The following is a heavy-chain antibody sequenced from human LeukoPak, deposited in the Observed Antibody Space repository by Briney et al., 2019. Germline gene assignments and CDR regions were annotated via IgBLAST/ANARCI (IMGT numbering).Heavy chain of an antibody. CDR3: ARHPNYYDSSGPFY. CDR2: INHSGST. J-gene: IGHJ4*02. V-gene: IGHV4-34*01. D-gene: IGHD3-22*01. Sequence: PSETLSLTCAVYGGSFSNYYWSWIRQPPGKGLEWIGEINHSGSTNCNPSLKSRVTISVDTSKNQFSLKLSSVTAADTAVYYCARHPNYYDSSGPFYWGQGTLVTVSS. CDR1: GGSFSNYY.